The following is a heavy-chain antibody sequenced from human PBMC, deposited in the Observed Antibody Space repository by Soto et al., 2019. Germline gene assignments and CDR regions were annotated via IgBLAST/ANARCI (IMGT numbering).Heavy chain of an antibody. Sequence: VASVKVSCKASGYTFTYYHVHWVRQAPGQGLEWMGIINPNGGDTTYAQKFQGRVTMTRDTSTSTAYMELRSLRSDDTAVYYCARRSAPPIGICSGGSCYSDDYWGQGTLVTVSS. J-gene: IGHJ4*02. V-gene: IGHV1-46*01. D-gene: IGHD2-15*01. CDR1: GYTFTYYH. CDR2: INPNGGDT. CDR3: ARRSAPPIGICSGGSCYSDDY.